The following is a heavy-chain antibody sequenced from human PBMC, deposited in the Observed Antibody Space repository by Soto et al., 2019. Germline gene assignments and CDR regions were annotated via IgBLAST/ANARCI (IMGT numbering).Heavy chain of an antibody. V-gene: IGHV4-59*08. CDR3: ARRVSYSSSWFDY. CDR1: GGSISSYY. Sequence: SETLSLTCTVSGGSISSYYWSWIRQPPGKGLEWIGYIYYSGSTNYNPSLKSRVTISVDTSKNQFSLKLSSVTAADTAVYYCARRVSYSSSWFDYWGQGTQVTVSS. D-gene: IGHD6-13*01. J-gene: IGHJ4*02. CDR2: IYYSGST.